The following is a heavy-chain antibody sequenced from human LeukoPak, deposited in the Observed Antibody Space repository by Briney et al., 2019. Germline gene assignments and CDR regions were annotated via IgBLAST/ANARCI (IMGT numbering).Heavy chain of an antibody. D-gene: IGHD1-26*01. Sequence: GGSLRLSCAASGFTFSSYAMSWVRQAPGKGLEWVSAISGSGGSTYYADSVKGRFTISRDNAKNSLYLQMNSLRVEDTSVYYCARLRGLYSGTYRYQTAFKFWGQGSLLTVSS. CDR1: GFTFSSYA. CDR3: ARLRGLYSGTYRYQTAFKF. J-gene: IGHJ4*02. V-gene: IGHV3-23*01. CDR2: ISGSGGST.